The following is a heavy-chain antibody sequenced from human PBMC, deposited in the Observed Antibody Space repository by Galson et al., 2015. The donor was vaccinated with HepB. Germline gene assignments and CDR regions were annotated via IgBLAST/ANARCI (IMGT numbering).Heavy chain of an antibody. Sequence: SVKVSCKASGYRLNNYVLHWVRQAPGQGLEWMAWINGGKGNTKYSQHFQGRVTVTWDTSASTAYLEVSSLRPEDTAVYYCAIDSGEVWLAGWNDWFDPWGQGTLVTVSS. D-gene: IGHD4-17*01. CDR3: AIDSGEVWLAGWNDWFDP. CDR1: GYRLNNYV. J-gene: IGHJ5*02. V-gene: IGHV1-3*01. CDR2: INGGKGNT.